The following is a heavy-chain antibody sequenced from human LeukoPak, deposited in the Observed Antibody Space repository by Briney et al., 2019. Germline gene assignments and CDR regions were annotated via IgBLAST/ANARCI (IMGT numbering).Heavy chain of an antibody. D-gene: IGHD2-21*02. V-gene: IGHV3-48*01. CDR2: ISSSSTTI. CDR3: AKEKVTAIQPWDY. J-gene: IGHJ4*02. CDR1: GFSFSRYT. Sequence: PGGSLRLSCAASGFSFSRYTMSWVRQAPGKGLEWISYISSSSTTIKYADSVKGRFTISRDNSKNTLYLQMNSLRAEDTAVYYCAKEKVTAIQPWDYWGQGTLVTVSS.